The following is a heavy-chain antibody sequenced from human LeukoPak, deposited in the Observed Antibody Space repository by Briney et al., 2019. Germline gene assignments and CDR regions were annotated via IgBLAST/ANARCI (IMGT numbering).Heavy chain of an antibody. CDR1: GYTFINYY. Sequence: GASVKVSCKASGYTFINYYIHWVKQTPGRGLEWLGRVDPEDGKVIYAEKFRARITIDADTPTNTAYIELTSLTSEDTAVYYCETVGYSGSYGALHAFHVWGQGTLVTVSS. CDR2: VDPEDGKV. V-gene: IGHV1-69-2*01. CDR3: ETVGYSGSYGALHAFHV. J-gene: IGHJ3*01. D-gene: IGHD1-26*01.